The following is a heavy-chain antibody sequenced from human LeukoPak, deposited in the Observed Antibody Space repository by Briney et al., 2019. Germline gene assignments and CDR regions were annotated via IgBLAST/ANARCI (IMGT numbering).Heavy chain of an antibody. D-gene: IGHD3-10*01. CDR1: GGAISSDY. J-gene: IGHJ4*02. CDR3: ARDGPNPYPLLGEFDY. Sequence: PSETLSLTCTVSGGAISSDYWSWIRQPPGKGLEWIGYIYYSGITNYNPSLKSRVTISVDPSKNQFSLKLSSVPAADTAVYYCARDGPNPYPLLGEFDYWGQGTLVTVSS. V-gene: IGHV4-59*01. CDR2: IYYSGIT.